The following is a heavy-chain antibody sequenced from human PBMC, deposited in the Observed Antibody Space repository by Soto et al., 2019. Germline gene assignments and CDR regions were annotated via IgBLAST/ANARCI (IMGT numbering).Heavy chain of an antibody. D-gene: IGHD2-15*01. CDR2: IYWDDDK. Sequence: QITLKESGPTLVKTTQTLTLTCTFAGFSLTTGGVAVGWIRQPPGKALDWLALIYWDDDKRYSPSLKSRLSITKDTSKNQVVLTMTNMDPVDTATYYCAHSDCSGAACSFRWDFGLWGRGTLVTVSS. CDR1: GFSLTTGGVA. V-gene: IGHV2-5*02. J-gene: IGHJ2*01. CDR3: AHSDCSGAACSFRWDFGL.